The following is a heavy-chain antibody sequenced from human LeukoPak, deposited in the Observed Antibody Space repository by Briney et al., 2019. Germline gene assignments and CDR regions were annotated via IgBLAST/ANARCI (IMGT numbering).Heavy chain of an antibody. D-gene: IGHD3-22*01. V-gene: IGHV3-23*01. CDR3: ARDRVHYYDSSGYYNYYYYGMDV. Sequence: PGGSLRLSCAASGFTFSSYAMSWVRQAPGKRLEWVSAISGSGGSTYYADSVKGRFTISRDNSKNTLYLQMNSLRAEDTAVYYCARDRVHYYDSSGYYNYYYYGMDVWGQGTTVTVSS. J-gene: IGHJ6*02. CDR1: GFTFSSYA. CDR2: ISGSGGST.